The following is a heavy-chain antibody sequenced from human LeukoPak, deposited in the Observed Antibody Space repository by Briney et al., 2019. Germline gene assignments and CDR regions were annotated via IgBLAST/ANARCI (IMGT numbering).Heavy chain of an antibody. Sequence: SGTLSLTCAVSGGSFSDNNWWSWVRQPPGKGLEWIGEIFHSGDTNYNPSLRSRVTMSVDKSKNQFSLQLNSVTAADTAVYYCERDCSGGTCPTGGRDVFDFWGQGTMVTVSS. CDR3: ERDCSGGTCPTGGRDVFDF. V-gene: IGHV4-4*02. D-gene: IGHD2-15*01. CDR2: IFHSGDT. J-gene: IGHJ3*01. CDR1: GGSFSDNNW.